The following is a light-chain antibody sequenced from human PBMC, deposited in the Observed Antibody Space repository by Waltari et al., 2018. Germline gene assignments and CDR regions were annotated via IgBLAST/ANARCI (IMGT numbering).Light chain of an antibody. CDR1: QSLLHSNVYNY. J-gene: IGKJ4*01. CDR2: LGS. CDR3: MQALQTPLT. V-gene: IGKV2-28*01. Sequence: DIVMTQSPPSLPVTPGEPASISCRSSQSLLHSNVYNYLDWYLQKPGQSPQLLIYLGSHRASGVPDRFSGSGSGTDFTLKISRVEAEDVWVYYCMQALQTPLTFGGGTKVEIK.